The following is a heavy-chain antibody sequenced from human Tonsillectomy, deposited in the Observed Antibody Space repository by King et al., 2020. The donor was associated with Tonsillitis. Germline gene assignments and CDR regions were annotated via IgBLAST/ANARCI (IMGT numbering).Heavy chain of an antibody. D-gene: IGHD3-10*01. V-gene: IGHV3-7*01. CDR1: GFTFSRYW. CDR3: ATEGGRSGSGY. J-gene: IGHJ4*02. CDR2: IKEDGSDK. Sequence: VQLVESGGGLVQPGGSLRLSCAVSGFTFSRYWMSWVRQAPGKGLEWVANIKEDGSDKHYVDSVKGRFTISRDNAKNSLFLQRNSLRAEDTAVYYCATEGGRSGSGYWGQGTLVTVSS.